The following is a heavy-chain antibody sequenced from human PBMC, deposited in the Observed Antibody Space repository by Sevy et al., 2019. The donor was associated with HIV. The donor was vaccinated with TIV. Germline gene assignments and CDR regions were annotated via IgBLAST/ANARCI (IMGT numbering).Heavy chain of an antibody. CDR3: VRGDSSGYYAFDI. V-gene: IGHV3-64D*06. CDR2: ISSNGGST. CDR1: GFTFSSYA. J-gene: IGHJ3*02. D-gene: IGHD3-22*01. Sequence: GGSLRLSCSASGFTFSSYAMHWVRQAPGKGLEYVSAISSNGGSTYYADSVKGRFTISRDNTKNTLYLQMSSLRAEDTAVYYCVRGDSSGYYAFDIWGQGTMVTVSS.